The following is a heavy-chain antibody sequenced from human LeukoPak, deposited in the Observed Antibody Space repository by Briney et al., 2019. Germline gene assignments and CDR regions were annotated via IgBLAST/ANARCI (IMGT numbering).Heavy chain of an antibody. J-gene: IGHJ4*02. CDR2: IKSKTDGGAT. Sequence: GGSLRLSCAASGFTFSNAWMSWVRQAPGKGLEWVGRIKSKTDGGATDYAAPVKGRFTISRDDSKNTLYLQMNSLRDEDTAIYYCAKVHGWGRQLGYYFDYWGQGTLVTVSS. V-gene: IGHV3-15*01. D-gene: IGHD2-15*01. CDR3: AKVHGWGRQLGYYFDY. CDR1: GFTFSNAW.